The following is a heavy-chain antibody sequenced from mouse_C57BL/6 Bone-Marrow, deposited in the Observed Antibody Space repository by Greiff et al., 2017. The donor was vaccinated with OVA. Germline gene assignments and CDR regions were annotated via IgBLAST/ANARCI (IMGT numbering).Heavy chain of an antibody. CDR1: GFTFSNYW. Sequence: EVKVVESGGGLVQPGGSMKLSCVASGFTFSNYWMNWVRQSPEKGLEWVAQIRLKSDNYATHYAESVKGRFTISRDDSKSSVYLQMNNLRAEDTGIYYCTGLEGFAYWGQGTLVTVSA. CDR2: IRLKSDNYAT. V-gene: IGHV6-3*01. J-gene: IGHJ3*01. CDR3: TGLEGFAY.